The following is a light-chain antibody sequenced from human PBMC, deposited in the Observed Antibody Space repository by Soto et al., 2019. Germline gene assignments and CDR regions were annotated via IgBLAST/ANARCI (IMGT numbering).Light chain of an antibody. CDR2: AAS. Sequence: DIQMTQSPSSLSASVGYRVTITCRASQNINNYLNWYQQKPGKAPKLLIYAASSLQSGVPSRFSGSGSGTDFTLTISSLQPEDFATYYCQQSYSTLTCTFGQGTKVDI. CDR1: QNINNY. J-gene: IGKJ1*01. CDR3: QQSYSTLTCT. V-gene: IGKV1-39*01.